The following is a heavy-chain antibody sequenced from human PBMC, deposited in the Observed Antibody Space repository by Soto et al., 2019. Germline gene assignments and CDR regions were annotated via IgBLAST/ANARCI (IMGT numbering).Heavy chain of an antibody. V-gene: IGHV3-74*01. D-gene: IGHD3-10*01. CDR1: GFTFSTYW. Sequence: EVQLVESGGVLVQSGGSLRLSCAAYGFTFSTYWMHWVRQSPRKGLDWVSRIKGDGSSINYADYMKSRFTITTDNARDTVFLQMNVLTVEVTVVYFCARGAMSNYYNDSWGDRNMVTVSS. CDR2: IKGDGSSI. CDR3: ARGAMSNYYNDS. J-gene: IGHJ5*01.